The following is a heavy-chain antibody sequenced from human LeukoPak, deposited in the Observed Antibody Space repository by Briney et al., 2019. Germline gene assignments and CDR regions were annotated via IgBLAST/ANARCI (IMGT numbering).Heavy chain of an antibody. CDR2: ISGSGGST. J-gene: IGHJ6*03. CDR3: AKEGYSYGGHYYYMDV. Sequence: GGSLRLSCAASGFTFSSSAMSWVRQAPGKGLEWVSAISGSGGSTYYADSVKGRFTISRDSSKNTLYLQMNSLRPEDTALYYCAKEGYSYGGHYYYMDVWGKGTTVTVSS. CDR1: GFTFSSSA. D-gene: IGHD5-18*01. V-gene: IGHV3-23*01.